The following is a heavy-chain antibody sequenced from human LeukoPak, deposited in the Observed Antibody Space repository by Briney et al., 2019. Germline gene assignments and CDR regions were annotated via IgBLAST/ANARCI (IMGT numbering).Heavy chain of an antibody. Sequence: GASVKASCKASGYTFTGYYMHWVRQAPGQGLEWMGRINPNSGGTNYAQKFQGRVTMTRDTSISTAYMELSRLRSDDTAVYYCARDFMVRGVTEVDNYWGQGTLVTVSS. CDR2: INPNSGGT. V-gene: IGHV1-2*06. J-gene: IGHJ4*02. D-gene: IGHD3-10*01. CDR1: GYTFTGYY. CDR3: ARDFMVRGVTEVDNY.